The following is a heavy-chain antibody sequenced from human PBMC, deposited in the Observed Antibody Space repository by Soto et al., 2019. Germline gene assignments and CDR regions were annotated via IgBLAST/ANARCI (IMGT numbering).Heavy chain of an antibody. CDR1: GYTFTSYD. D-gene: IGHD1-26*01. CDR2: MHPNSVNP. Sequence: QVQLVQSGAEVKKPGASVKVSCKASGYTFTSYDINWVRQATGQGLEWMGWMHPNSVNPGSAQKFKGRVTMTRNTYIGTASMDLSSLRSEDTAVYYCARSIEGATAYWGPGTLVTVSS. J-gene: IGHJ4*02. V-gene: IGHV1-8*01. CDR3: ARSIEGATAY.